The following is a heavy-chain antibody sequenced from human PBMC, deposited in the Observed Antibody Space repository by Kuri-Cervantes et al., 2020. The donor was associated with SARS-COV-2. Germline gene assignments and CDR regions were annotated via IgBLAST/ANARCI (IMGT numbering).Heavy chain of an antibody. J-gene: IGHJ4*02. V-gene: IGHV4-4*07. CDR1: GGSISSYY. Sequence: SETLSLTCTVSGGSISSYYWSWIRQPAGKGLEWMGRIYTSGSTNYNPSLKSRVTISVDTSKNQFSLKLSSVTAADTAVYYCARGLGSGYYYGSFDYWGQGTLVTVSS. D-gene: IGHD3-22*01. CDR2: IYTSGST. CDR3: ARGLGSGYYYGSFDY.